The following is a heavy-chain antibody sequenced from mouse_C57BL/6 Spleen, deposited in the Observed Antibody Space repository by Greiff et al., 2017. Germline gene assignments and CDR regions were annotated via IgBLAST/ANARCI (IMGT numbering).Heavy chain of an antibody. CDR1: GFTFTDYY. Sequence: EVQVVESGGGLVQPGGSLSLSCAASGFTFTDYYMSWVRQPPGKALEWLGFIRNKANGYTTEYSASVQGRFTISRDNSQSILYLQMNAMRAEDSATYYCARCCNSSSYKFAYWGQRTLVTVSA. CDR3: ARCCNSSSYKFAY. D-gene: IGHD1-1*01. CDR2: IRNKANGYTT. V-gene: IGHV7-3*01. J-gene: IGHJ3*01.